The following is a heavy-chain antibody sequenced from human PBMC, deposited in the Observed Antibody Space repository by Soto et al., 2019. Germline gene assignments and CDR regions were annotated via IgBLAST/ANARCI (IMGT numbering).Heavy chain of an antibody. CDR2: TYYRSKWYN. CDR1: GDSVSSNSAA. D-gene: IGHD3-9*01. CDR3: ARDGVYDILTGYSMGEGYYFDY. Sequence: SQTLSLTCAISGDSVSSNSAAWHWIRQSPSRGLEWLGRTYYRSKWYNDYAVSVKSRITINPDTSKNQFSLQLNSVTPEETAVYYCARDGVYDILTGYSMGEGYYFDYWGQGTLVTVSS. V-gene: IGHV6-1*01. J-gene: IGHJ4*02.